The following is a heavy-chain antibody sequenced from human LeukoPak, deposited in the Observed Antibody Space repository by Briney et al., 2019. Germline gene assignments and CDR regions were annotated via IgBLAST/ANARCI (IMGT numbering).Heavy chain of an antibody. CDR1: GGPSSGHF. V-gene: IGHV4-59*11. CDR3: ARQTFTFGGLKILDS. CDR2: IYYTGTT. D-gene: IGHD3-16*01. Sequence: SETLSLTCTVSGGPSSGHFWSWIRQPPGKGLEWIGFIYYTGTTNYNPSLESRVTISLDTSKNQFSLKLTSVTAADAAVYYCARQTFTFGGLKILDSWGQGTLVTVTS. J-gene: IGHJ4*02.